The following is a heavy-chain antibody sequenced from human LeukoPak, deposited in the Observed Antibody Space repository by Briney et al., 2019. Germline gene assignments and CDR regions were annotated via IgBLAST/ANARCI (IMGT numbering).Heavy chain of an antibody. CDR1: EFSVGSNH. D-gene: IGHD6-6*01. V-gene: IGHV3-66*01. J-gene: IGHJ6*03. CDR3: ASSSIAARHYYYYYYMDV. CDR2: IYSGGST. Sequence: GGSLRLSCAASEFSVGSNHMTWVRQAPGKGLEWVSLIYSGGSTYYADSVKGRFTISRDNSKNTLYLQMNSLRDDDTAVYYCASSSIAARHYYYYYYMDVWGKGTTVTVSS.